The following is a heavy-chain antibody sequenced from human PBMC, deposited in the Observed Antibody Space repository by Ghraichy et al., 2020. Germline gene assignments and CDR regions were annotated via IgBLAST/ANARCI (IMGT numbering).Heavy chain of an antibody. CDR1: GFMFSNYA. CDR3: ARDRSSPNHYYDMDV. CDR2: ISFDATNK. V-gene: IGHV3-30*04. J-gene: IGHJ6*02. D-gene: IGHD6-13*01. Sequence: GGSLRLSCAASGFMFSNYAMHWVRQSPGKGLEWVALISFDATNKYYIDSVKGRFTLSRDNSKNTLYLQMNSLRPDDTAVYYCARDRSSPNHYYDMDVWGQGTTVTVSS.